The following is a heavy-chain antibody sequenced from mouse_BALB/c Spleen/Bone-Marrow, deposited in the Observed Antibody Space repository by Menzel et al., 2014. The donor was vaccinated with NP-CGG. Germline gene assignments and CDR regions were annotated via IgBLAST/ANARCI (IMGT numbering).Heavy chain of an antibody. D-gene: IGHD3-3*01. CDR3: TRYVGYAMDY. Sequence: LQQSGSELVRPGASVKLSCKASGYTFTSFWMHWVKQRPGQGLEWIGNIYPGSVSTNYDEKFKCKATLTVDTSSSTAYMELSSLTSEDSAVYYCTRYVGYAMDYWGQGTSVTVSS. CDR2: IYPGSVST. V-gene: IGHV1S22*01. CDR1: GYTFTSFW. J-gene: IGHJ4*01.